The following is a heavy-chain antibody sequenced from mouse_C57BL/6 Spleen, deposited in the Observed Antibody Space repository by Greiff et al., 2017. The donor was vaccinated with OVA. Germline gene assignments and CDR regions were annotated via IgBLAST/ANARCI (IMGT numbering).Heavy chain of an antibody. V-gene: IGHV1-52*01. J-gene: IGHJ1*03. CDR3: ARGGVPGRWYFDV. D-gene: IGHD2-14*01. Sequence: QVQLQQPGAELVRPGSSVKLSCKASGYTFTSYWMHWVKQRPIQGLEWIGNIDPSDSETHYNQKFKDKATLTVDKSSSTAYMQLSSLTSEDSAVYYCARGGVPGRWYFDVWGTGTTVTVSS. CDR2: IDPSDSET. CDR1: GYTFTSYW.